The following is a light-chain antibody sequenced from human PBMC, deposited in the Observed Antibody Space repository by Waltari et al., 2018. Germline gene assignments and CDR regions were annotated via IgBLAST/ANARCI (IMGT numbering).Light chain of an antibody. CDR1: QRVNTN. CDR2: AAS. CDR3: QQYHKWPPGG. J-gene: IGKJ4*01. V-gene: IGKV3-15*01. Sequence: VVTQSPATLSVSPGKTVTLSCRASQRVNTNLAWYQQKPGQAPRLLILAASTRAPGIPSRFGGSESGTEFTLTITSLQFEDVGVYFCQQYHKWPPGGFGGGTKVEIE.